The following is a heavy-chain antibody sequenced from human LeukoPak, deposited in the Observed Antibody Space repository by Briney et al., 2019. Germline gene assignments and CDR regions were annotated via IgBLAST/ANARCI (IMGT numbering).Heavy chain of an antibody. Sequence: SETLSLTCAVSGYSISSGYYWGWIRQPPGKGLEWIGSIYHSGSTYYNPSLKSRVTISVDTSKNQFSLKLSSVTAADTAVYYCARRDYGDYPSDYWGQGTLVTVSS. CDR2: IYHSGST. CDR3: ARRDYGDYPSDY. CDR1: GYSISSGYY. D-gene: IGHD4-17*01. J-gene: IGHJ4*02. V-gene: IGHV4-38-2*01.